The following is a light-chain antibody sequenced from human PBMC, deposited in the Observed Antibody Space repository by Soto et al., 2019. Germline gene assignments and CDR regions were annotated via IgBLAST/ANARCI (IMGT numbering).Light chain of an antibody. CDR1: SSDVGAYYY. V-gene: IGLV2-14*01. J-gene: IGLJ1*01. Sequence: QSVLTQPAYVSGSPVQSITISCTGTSSDVGAYYYVSWYQQRPGKAPKLLIYEVTNRPSGVSDRFSGSKSGNTASLTISGLQAEDEADYFCSSFTSTSLAVFGTGTKLTVL. CDR2: EVT. CDR3: SSFTSTSLAV.